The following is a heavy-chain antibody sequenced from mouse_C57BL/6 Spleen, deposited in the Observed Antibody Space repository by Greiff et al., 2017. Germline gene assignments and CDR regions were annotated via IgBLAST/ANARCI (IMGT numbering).Heavy chain of an antibody. CDR2: IYPRDGST. CDR1: GYTFTSYD. Sequence: QVQLQQSGPELVKPGASVKLSCKASGYTFTSYDINWVKQRPGQGLEWIGWIYPRDGSTKYNEKFKGKATLTVDTSSSTAYMELHSLTSEDSAVYFCARSAHCGSSLAWFAYWGQGTLVTVSA. CDR3: ARSAHCGSSLAWFAY. D-gene: IGHD1-1*01. V-gene: IGHV1-85*01. J-gene: IGHJ3*01.